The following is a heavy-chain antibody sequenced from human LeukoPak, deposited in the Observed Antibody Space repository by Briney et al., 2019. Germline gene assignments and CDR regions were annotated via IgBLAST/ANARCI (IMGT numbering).Heavy chain of an antibody. CDR2: ISAYNGNT. Sequence: GASVKVSCKASGYTFTSYGISWVRQAPGQGLEWMGWISAYNGNTNYAQKLQGRVTMTTDTSTSTAYMELRSLRSDDTAVYYCARILTPADGDYVDNFDYWGQGTQVTVSS. CDR3: ARILTPADGDYVDNFDY. V-gene: IGHV1-18*01. D-gene: IGHD4-17*01. CDR1: GYTFTSYG. J-gene: IGHJ4*02.